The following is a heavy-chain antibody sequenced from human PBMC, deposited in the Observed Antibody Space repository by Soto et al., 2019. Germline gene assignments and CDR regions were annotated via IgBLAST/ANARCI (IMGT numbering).Heavy chain of an antibody. CDR2: ISYDGSNK. D-gene: IGHD3-10*01. J-gene: IGHJ4*02. CDR3: AKGSLLWFGKFPSFDY. V-gene: IGHV3-30*18. CDR1: GFTFSSYG. Sequence: GGSLRLSCAASGFTFSSYGMHWVRQAPGKGLEWVAVISYDGSNKYYADSVKGRFTISRDNSKNTLYLQMNSLRAEDTAVYYCAKGSLLWFGKFPSFDYWGQGTLVTVSS.